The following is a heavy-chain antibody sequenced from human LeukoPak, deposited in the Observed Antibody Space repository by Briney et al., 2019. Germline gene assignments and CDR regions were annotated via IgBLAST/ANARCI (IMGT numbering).Heavy chain of an antibody. CDR1: GFTFSSYA. Sequence: GGSLRLSCAASGFTFSSYAMSWVRQAPGKGLEWVSAISGSGGSTYYADSVKGRFTISRDNSKNTLYLQMNSLRAEDTAVYYCAKDYYDSSGYTWFDPWGQGTLVTVSS. D-gene: IGHD3-22*01. J-gene: IGHJ5*02. V-gene: IGHV3-23*01. CDR2: ISGSGGST. CDR3: AKDYYDSSGYTWFDP.